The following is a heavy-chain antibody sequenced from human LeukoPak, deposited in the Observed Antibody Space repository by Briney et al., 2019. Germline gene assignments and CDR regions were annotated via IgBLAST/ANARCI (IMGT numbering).Heavy chain of an antibody. D-gene: IGHD6-13*01. CDR1: GGSISSSSYY. V-gene: IGHV4-61*02. CDR2: IYTSGST. Sequence: SETLSLTCTVSGGSISSSSYYWGWIRQPAGKGLEWIGRIYTSGSTNYNPSLKSRVTMSVDTSKNQFSLKLSSVTAADTAVYYCARVGSSWYNWFDPWGQGTLVTVSS. J-gene: IGHJ5*02. CDR3: ARVGSSWYNWFDP.